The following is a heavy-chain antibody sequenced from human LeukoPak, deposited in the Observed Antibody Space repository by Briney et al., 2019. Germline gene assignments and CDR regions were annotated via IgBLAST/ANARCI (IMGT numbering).Heavy chain of an antibody. J-gene: IGHJ6*02. CDR2: IYHSGTT. CDR1: GGSISGGGCS. Sequence: SETLSLTCAVSGGSISGGGCSWTWIRQPPGKGLEWIGYIYHSGTTYYNPSLKSRVTISVDKSKTQFSLKLSSVTAADTAVYYCAGSNFYNYYAMDVWGQGTTVTVSS. CDR3: AGSNFYNYYAMDV. D-gene: IGHD2-2*02. V-gene: IGHV4-30-2*01.